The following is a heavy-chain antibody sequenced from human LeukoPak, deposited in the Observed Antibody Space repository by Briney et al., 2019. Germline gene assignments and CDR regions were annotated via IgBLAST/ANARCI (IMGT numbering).Heavy chain of an antibody. V-gene: IGHV4-61*02. D-gene: IGHD7-27*01. CDR1: GGSISSGSYY. CDR3: ARDSNWGYYFDY. Sequence: SETLSLTCTVSGGSISSGSYYWSWIRQPAGKGLEWIGRIYTSGSTNYNPSLKSRVTISVDTSKNQFSLKLSSVTAADTAVYYCARDSNWGYYFDYWGQGTLVTVSS. CDR2: IYTSGST. J-gene: IGHJ4*02.